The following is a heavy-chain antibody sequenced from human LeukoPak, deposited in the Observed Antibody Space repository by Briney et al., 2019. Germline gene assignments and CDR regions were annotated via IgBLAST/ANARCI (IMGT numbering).Heavy chain of an antibody. J-gene: IGHJ4*02. D-gene: IGHD3-10*01. CDR2: IWYDGSNK. CDR1: GFTFSSCG. V-gene: IGHV3-33*01. CDR3: ARDSGYYGSANYFDY. Sequence: GGSLRLSCAASGFTFSSCGMHWVRQAPGKGLEWVAVIWYDGSNKYYADSVKGRFTISRDNSKNTLYLQMNSLRAEDTAVYYCARDSGYYGSANYFDYWGQGTLVTVSS.